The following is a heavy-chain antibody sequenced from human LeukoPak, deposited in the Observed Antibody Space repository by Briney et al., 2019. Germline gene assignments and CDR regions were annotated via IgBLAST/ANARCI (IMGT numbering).Heavy chain of an antibody. J-gene: IGHJ4*02. D-gene: IGHD6-13*01. CDR3: ARDPGVAAALYYFDY. CDR1: GFTFSSYA. CDR2: ISSSSSYI. Sequence: GGSLRLSCAASGFTFSSYAMSWVRQAPGKGLEWVSSISSSSSYISYADSLKGRFTISRVNAKNSLYLQMNSLRAEDTAVYYCARDPGVAAALYYFDYWGQGTLVTVSS. V-gene: IGHV3-21*01.